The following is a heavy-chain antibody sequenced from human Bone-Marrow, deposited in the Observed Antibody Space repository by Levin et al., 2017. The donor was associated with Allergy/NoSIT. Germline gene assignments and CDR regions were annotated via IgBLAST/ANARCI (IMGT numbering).Heavy chain of an antibody. V-gene: IGHV4-61*02. J-gene: IGHJ3*02. CDR2: IYSSGST. Sequence: SQTLSLTCTVSGGSISSGSYYWSWIRQPAGKGLEWIGRIYSSGSTIYNPSLKSRVTISVDTPKNQFSLKLSSVTAADTAEYYCAREPQWFGDWLFFDIWGQGTMVTVSS. D-gene: IGHD3-10*01. CDR3: AREPQWFGDWLFFDI. CDR1: GGSISSGSYY.